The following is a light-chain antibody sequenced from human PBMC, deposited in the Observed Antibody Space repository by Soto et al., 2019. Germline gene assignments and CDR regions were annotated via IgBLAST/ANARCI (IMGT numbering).Light chain of an antibody. CDR1: HHISDY. CDR2: DAS. Sequence: DIQMTQSPSSLSASVGDRVTITCQASHHISDYLNWYQQRPGKAPKLLIYDASNLQTGVPIRFRGSGSGTHFTLIISSLQPEDAATYYCLQYDSVPRLFGGGTNVEI. V-gene: IGKV1-33*01. J-gene: IGKJ4*01. CDR3: LQYDSVPRL.